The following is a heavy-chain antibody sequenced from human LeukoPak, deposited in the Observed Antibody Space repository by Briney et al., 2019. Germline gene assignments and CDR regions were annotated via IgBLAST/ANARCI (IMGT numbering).Heavy chain of an antibody. Sequence: PGGSLRLSCAASGFTFSSYEMNWVRQAPGKGLEWVSYISSSGSTIYYADSVKGRFTISRDIAKNTLYLQMNSLRAEDTGVYYCAKDHYWSIDYWGRGTLVTVSS. D-gene: IGHD3-3*01. V-gene: IGHV3-48*03. J-gene: IGHJ4*02. CDR3: AKDHYWSIDY. CDR2: ISSSGSTI. CDR1: GFTFSSYE.